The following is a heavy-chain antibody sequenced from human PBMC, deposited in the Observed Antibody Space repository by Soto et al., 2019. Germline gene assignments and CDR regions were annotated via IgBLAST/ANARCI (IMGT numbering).Heavy chain of an antibody. CDR1: GFSISSYS. J-gene: IGHJ4*02. D-gene: IGHD2-15*01. Sequence: EVQLAESGGGLVKPGGSLRLSCAASGFSISSYSMNWVRQAPGKGLEWVSSISTSSHHSQYADSVRVRFTISRDNAKNSLYLQMDSLRDEDTAVYHCVPDVVARAATGYWGQGTLVTVSS. V-gene: IGHV3-21*01. CDR3: VPDVVARAATGY. CDR2: ISTSSHHS.